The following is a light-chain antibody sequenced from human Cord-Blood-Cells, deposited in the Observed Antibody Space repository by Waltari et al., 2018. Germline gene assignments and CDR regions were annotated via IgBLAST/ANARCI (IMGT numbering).Light chain of an antibody. CDR2: SNN. J-gene: IGLJ1*01. CDR3: AAWDDSLNGFYV. Sequence: QSVLTQPPSASGTPGQRVTISCSGSSSNIGSHTVNWSQQLPGTAPKLLIYSNNQRPSGVPDRFSGSKSGTSASLAISGLQSEDEADYYCAAWDDSLNGFYVFGTGTKVTVL. V-gene: IGLV1-44*01. CDR1: SSNIGSHT.